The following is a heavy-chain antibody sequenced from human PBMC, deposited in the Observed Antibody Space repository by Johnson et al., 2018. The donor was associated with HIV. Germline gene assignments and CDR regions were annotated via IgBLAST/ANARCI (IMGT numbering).Heavy chain of an antibody. CDR1: GFTFSDYY. V-gene: IGHV3-11*04. D-gene: IGHD3-22*01. Sequence: QVQLVESGGGLVKPGGSLRLSCAASGFTFSDYYMSWIRQAPGKGLEWISYISPSGTVVYYADSVKGRFTISRDNAKKSLYVQMNSLRAEDTAVYYCARSNGPYSSYYFDRPDPDAFHIWGQGTMVTVSP. J-gene: IGHJ3*02. CDR2: ISPSGTVV. CDR3: ARSNGPYSSYYFDRPDPDAFHI.